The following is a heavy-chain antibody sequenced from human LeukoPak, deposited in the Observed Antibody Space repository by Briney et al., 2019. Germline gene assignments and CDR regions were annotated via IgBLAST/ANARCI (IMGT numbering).Heavy chain of an antibody. Sequence: SVKVSCKTSGFTFSTSAVQWVRQTRGQRLEWIGWIIVGSGATNYAQSLQGRFTITRDMSTNTAYMELSSLGSEDSAVYYCAAELYGVYTDCCTFHLWGQGTMVTVSS. J-gene: IGHJ3*01. D-gene: IGHD4-17*01. CDR3: AAELYGVYTDCCTFHL. V-gene: IGHV1-58*01. CDR2: IIVGSGAT. CDR1: GFTFSTSA.